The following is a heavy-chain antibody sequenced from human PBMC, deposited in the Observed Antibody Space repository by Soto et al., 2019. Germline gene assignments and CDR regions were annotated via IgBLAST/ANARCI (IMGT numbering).Heavy chain of an antibody. CDR2: IIPMFGTA. CDR1: GCAFSSYA. V-gene: IGHV1-69*13. CDR3: ARYCSSTSCYSDYYCMDV. Sequence: SVKVSCKASGCAFSSYAISCVRQAPGQVLEWMGGIIPMFGTANYAQKFQGRVTITADEFTSTAYMELSSLRSEDPAVYYCARYCSSTSCYSDYYCMDVWGQGTTVTVSS. J-gene: IGHJ6*02. D-gene: IGHD2-2*01.